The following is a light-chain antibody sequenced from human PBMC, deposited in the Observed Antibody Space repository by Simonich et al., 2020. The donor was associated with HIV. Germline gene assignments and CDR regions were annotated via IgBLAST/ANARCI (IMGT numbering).Light chain of an antibody. J-gene: IGLJ3*02. CDR1: SSDVSGYNY. Sequence: QSALTQPASVSGSRGQSITISCTGTSSDVSGYNYVSWYQQHPGKAPKLMIYDFSKRPSGVSNRFSGSKSGNTASLTISGLQAEDEADYYCNSYTSSSTCVFGGGTKLTVL. CDR2: DFS. V-gene: IGLV2-14*03. CDR3: NSYTSSSTCV.